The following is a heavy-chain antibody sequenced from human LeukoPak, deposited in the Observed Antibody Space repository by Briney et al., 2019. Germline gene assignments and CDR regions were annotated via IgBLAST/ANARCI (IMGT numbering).Heavy chain of an antibody. V-gene: IGHV3-30*03. CDR3: ARDQQDWFDP. CDR1: KFTFSTYW. CDR2: ISYDGGNK. J-gene: IGHJ5*02. D-gene: IGHD6-13*01. Sequence: GGSLRLSCAASKFTFSTYWMSWVRQAPGKGLEWVAVISYDGGNKYYADSVKGRFTISRDNSKNTLYLQMNSLRAEDTAVYYCARDQQDWFDPWGQGTLVTVSS.